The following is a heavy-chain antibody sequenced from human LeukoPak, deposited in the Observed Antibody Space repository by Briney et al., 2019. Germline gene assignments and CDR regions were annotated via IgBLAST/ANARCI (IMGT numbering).Heavy chain of an antibody. CDR3: AGGPSYYYDSRWFDP. D-gene: IGHD3-22*01. CDR2: ISGTGGTT. J-gene: IGHJ5*02. CDR1: GFTFSSYA. V-gene: IGHV3-23*01. Sequence: GGSLRLSCAASGFTFSSYAMSWVRQAPGKGLDWVSAISGTGGTTYYADSVKGRFTISRDNSKNTLYLQMNSLRAEDTAVYYCAGGPSYYYDSRWFDPWGQGTLVTVSS.